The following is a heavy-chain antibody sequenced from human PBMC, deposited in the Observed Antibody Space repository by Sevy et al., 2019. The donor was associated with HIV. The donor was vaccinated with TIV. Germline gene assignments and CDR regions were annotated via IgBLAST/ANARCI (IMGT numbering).Heavy chain of an antibody. CDR3: ARMGYPNEGSFDF. V-gene: IGHV4-59*01. Sequence: SETLSLTCSVSVDSLGTYSWNWIRQAPGKGLEWIGHIYCSGYTKFNPSLTSRLTMSVDTSSRQFSLKLTSVTAADTAVYYCARMGYPNEGSFDFWSPGILVTVSS. J-gene: IGHJ4*02. CDR2: IYCSGYT. CDR1: VDSLGTYS. D-gene: IGHD2-8*01.